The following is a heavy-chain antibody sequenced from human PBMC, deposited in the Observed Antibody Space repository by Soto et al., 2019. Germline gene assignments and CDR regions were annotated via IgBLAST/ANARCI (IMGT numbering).Heavy chain of an antibody. Sequence: PGGSLRLSCAASVFTFSSYAMSWFRQAPGKGLEWVSAISGSGGSTYYADSVRGRFTISRDNSKNTVFLHMDSLRAEDTAVYYCAKDRDYPRDQFHYWGQGTLVTSPQ. CDR1: VFTFSSYA. CDR3: AKDRDYPRDQFHY. V-gene: IGHV3-23*01. CDR2: ISGSGGST. J-gene: IGHJ4*02. D-gene: IGHD2-2*01.